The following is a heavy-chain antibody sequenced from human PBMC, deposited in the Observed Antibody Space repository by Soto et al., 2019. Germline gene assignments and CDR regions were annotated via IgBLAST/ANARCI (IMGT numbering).Heavy chain of an antibody. CDR3: ARTIVVVPAAKDNWFDP. V-gene: IGHV4-4*02. CDR2: IYHSGST. J-gene: IGHJ5*02. D-gene: IGHD2-2*01. Sequence: PSETLSLTCAVSGGSISSSNWWSWVRQPPGKGLEWIGEIYHSGSTNYNPSLKSRVTISVDKSKNQFSLKLSSVTAADTAVYYCARTIVVVPAAKDNWFDPWGQGTLVTVSS. CDR1: GGSISSSNW.